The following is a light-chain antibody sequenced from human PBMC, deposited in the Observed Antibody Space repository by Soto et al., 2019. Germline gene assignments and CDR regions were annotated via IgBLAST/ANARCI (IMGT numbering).Light chain of an antibody. CDR2: DAS. CDR1: QDISNY. Sequence: DIPITQSPSSLSAFVGDRVTLPCQASQDISNYLNWYQQKPGKAPKLLIYDASNLETGVPSRFSGSGSGTDFTFTISSLQPEDIATYYCQQYDNLPLTFGGGTKVDIK. CDR3: QQYDNLPLT. J-gene: IGKJ4*01. V-gene: IGKV1-33*01.